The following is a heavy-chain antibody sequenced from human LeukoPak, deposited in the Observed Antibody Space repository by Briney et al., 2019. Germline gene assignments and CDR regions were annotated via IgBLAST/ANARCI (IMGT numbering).Heavy chain of an antibody. J-gene: IGHJ4*02. CDR1: GYTFTGYY. V-gene: IGHV1-2*02. D-gene: IGHD3-22*01. Sequence: ASVKVSCKASGYTFTGYYMHWVRQAPGQGLAWMGWINPNSGGTNYAQKFQGRVTMTRDTSISTAYMELSRLRSDDTAVYYCARVVYYYDSSGYLDYWGQGTLVTVSS. CDR2: INPNSGGT. CDR3: ARVVYYYDSSGYLDY.